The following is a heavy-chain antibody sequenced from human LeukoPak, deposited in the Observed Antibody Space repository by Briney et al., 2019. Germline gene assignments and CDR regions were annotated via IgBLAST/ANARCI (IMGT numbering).Heavy chain of an antibody. CDR2: IYYSGRT. J-gene: IGHJ6*03. Sequence: SETLSLTCSVSGGSISSYYWSWIRQPPGKGLEWIGYIYYSGRTNYNPSLKSRVTISVDTSKNQFSLTLSSVTAADTAVYYCARFPAAADPYYYYYMDVWGKGTTVTVSS. V-gene: IGHV4-59*01. CDR1: GGSISSYY. D-gene: IGHD6-13*01. CDR3: ARFPAAADPYYYYYMDV.